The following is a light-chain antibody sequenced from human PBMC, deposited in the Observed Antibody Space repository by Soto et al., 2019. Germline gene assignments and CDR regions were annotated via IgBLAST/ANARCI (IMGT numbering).Light chain of an antibody. Sequence: QSALTQPASVSGSPGQSITISCTGTSSDVGGYNYVSWYQHHPGKAPKLMIYDVTNRPSGVSNRFSGSKSGNTASLTISGLQAEDEADYYCTSYTTSSPYLVFGGGTKVPVL. V-gene: IGLV2-14*03. CDR3: TSYTTSSPYLV. CDR2: DVT. J-gene: IGLJ3*02. CDR1: SSDVGGYNY.